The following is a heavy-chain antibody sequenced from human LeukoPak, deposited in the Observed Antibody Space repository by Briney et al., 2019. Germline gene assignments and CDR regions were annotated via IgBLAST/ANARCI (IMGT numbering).Heavy chain of an antibody. CDR3: ARGRGGYSYGYASRGFDY. J-gene: IGHJ4*02. CDR2: INHSGST. V-gene: IGHV4-34*01. Sequence: SETLSLTCAVYGGSFSGYYWSWIRQPPGKGLEWIGEINHSGSTNYNPSLKSRVTISVDTSKNQFSLKLSSVTAADTAVYYCARGRGGYSYGYASRGFDYWGQGTLVTVSS. CDR1: GGSFSGYY. D-gene: IGHD5-18*01.